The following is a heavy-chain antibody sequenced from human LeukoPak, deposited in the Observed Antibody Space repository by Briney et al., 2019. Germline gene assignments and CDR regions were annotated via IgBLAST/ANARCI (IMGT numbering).Heavy chain of an antibody. J-gene: IGHJ5*02. D-gene: IGHD3-10*01. CDR2: IYYSCST. Sequence: SETLSLTCTLSGGSLNRYYWSWIRQPPGKGVEYIAYIYYSCSTDYTPSLRSRVTISVDTSKNQFSLTLSSVTAADTAVYYCARIGSGNYNWFDPWGQGTLVTVSS. CDR3: ARIGSGNYNWFDP. V-gene: IGHV4-59*01. CDR1: GGSLNRYY.